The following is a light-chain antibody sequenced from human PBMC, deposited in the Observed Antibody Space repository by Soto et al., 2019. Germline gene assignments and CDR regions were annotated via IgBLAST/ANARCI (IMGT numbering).Light chain of an antibody. CDR2: AAS. Sequence: AIQMTQSPSSLSASVVDRVTITCRARQGIRNDLGWSQQKPGKAPKLLIYAASNLQSGVPSRFSGSGSGTDVPLTISSLQPEDFATYYCLQVYHPPRTFGQGTKLEIK. CDR1: QGIRND. V-gene: IGKV1-6*01. J-gene: IGKJ2*02. CDR3: LQVYHPPRT.